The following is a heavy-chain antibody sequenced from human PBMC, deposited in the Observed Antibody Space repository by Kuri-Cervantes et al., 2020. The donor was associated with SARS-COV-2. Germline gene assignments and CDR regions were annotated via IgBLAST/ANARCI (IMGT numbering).Heavy chain of an antibody. CDR2: MNPNSGNT. CDR1: GYTFSNYG. D-gene: IGHD3-3*01. V-gene: IGHV1-8*03. Sequence: ASVKVSCKTSGYTFSNYGINWVRQATGQGLEWMGWMNPNSGNTGYAQKFQGRVTITRNTSISTAYMELSSLRSEDTAVYYCARDGSSITIFGVVPKDAFDIWGQGTMVTVSS. CDR3: ARDGSSITIFGVVPKDAFDI. J-gene: IGHJ3*02.